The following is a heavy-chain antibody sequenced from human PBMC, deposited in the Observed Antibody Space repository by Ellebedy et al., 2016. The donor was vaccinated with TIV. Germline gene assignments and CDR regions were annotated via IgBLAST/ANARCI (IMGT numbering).Heavy chain of an antibody. CDR1: GGSFSGYY. CDR2: INHSGNT. V-gene: IGHV4-34*01. J-gene: IGHJ4*02. CDR3: ARGGTFSHGLWYFDY. Sequence: GSLRLSCAVYGGSFSGYYWSWIRQPPGKGLEWIGEINHSGNTNYNPSLKSRVTISVNTSKNQFSLNLKSVTAADTAAYYCARGGTFSHGLWYFDYWGQGTLVTVSS. D-gene: IGHD5-18*01.